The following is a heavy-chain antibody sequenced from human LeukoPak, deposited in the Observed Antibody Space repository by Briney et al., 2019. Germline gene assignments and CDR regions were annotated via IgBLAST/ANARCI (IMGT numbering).Heavy chain of an antibody. D-gene: IGHD3-10*01. CDR3: ARGITMVRGAQRYYFDY. Sequence: SVKVSCEASGGTFSSYAISWVRQAPGQGLEWMGGIIPIFGTANYAQKFQGRVTITTDESTSTAYMELSSLRSEDTAVYYCARGITMVRGAQRYYFDYWGQGTLVTVSS. V-gene: IGHV1-69*05. CDR1: GGTFSSYA. CDR2: IIPIFGTA. J-gene: IGHJ4*02.